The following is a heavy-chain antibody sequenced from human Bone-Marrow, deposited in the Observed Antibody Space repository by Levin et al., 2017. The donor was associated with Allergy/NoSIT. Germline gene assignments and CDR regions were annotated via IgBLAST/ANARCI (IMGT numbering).Heavy chain of an antibody. D-gene: IGHD5-24*01. CDR3: ARGGYNDAFDV. Sequence: PGGSLRLSCVASGFTFRSYVMNWVRQAPGKGLEWVSGVNGNGGSTYYADSVRGRFTTSRDNSKNTVFLQMNSPRVEDTAVYYCARGGYNDAFDVWGQGTVVTVSS. CDR2: VNGNGGST. V-gene: IGHV3-23*01. J-gene: IGHJ3*01. CDR1: GFTFRSYV.